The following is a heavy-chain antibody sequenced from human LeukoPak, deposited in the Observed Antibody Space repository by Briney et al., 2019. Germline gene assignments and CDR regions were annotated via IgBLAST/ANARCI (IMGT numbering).Heavy chain of an antibody. CDR3: ARDSRDSYYYGMDV. Sequence: SETLSLTCTVSGGSISSSSYFWAWIRQPPGKGLECIGSIYYSGSTYYTPSLKSRVTISVDTSKNQFSLQLSSVTAADTAVYYCARDSRDSYYYGMDVWGQGTTVTVSS. D-gene: IGHD3/OR15-3a*01. V-gene: IGHV4-39*01. J-gene: IGHJ6*02. CDR2: IYYSGST. CDR1: GGSISSSSYF.